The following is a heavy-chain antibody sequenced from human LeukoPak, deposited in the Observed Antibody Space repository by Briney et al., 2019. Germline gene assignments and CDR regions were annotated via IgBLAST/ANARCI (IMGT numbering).Heavy chain of an antibody. CDR3: ATLYGSSAGTFDI. CDR1: GGSLSSSSYY. Sequence: SETLSLTCIVSGGSLSSSSYYWGWIRQPPGKGLEWIGSIYYSGSTYYNPSLKSRVTISVDSSKNQFSLKLSSVTAADTAVSYCATLYGSSAGTFDIWGQGTMVTVSS. V-gene: IGHV4-39*01. CDR2: IYYSGST. D-gene: IGHD6-6*01. J-gene: IGHJ3*02.